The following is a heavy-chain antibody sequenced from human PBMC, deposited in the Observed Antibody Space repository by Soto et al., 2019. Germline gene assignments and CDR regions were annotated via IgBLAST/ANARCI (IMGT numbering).Heavy chain of an antibody. Sequence: SETLSLTCTVSGGSISSSSYYWGWIRQPPGKGLEWIGSIYYSGSTYYNPSLKSRVTISVDTSKNQFSLKLSSVTAADTAVYYCARHEVLVDWNDAHSDYWGQGTLVTVSS. CDR2: IYYSGST. CDR3: ARHEVLVDWNDAHSDY. CDR1: GGSISSSSYY. J-gene: IGHJ4*02. V-gene: IGHV4-39*01. D-gene: IGHD1-1*01.